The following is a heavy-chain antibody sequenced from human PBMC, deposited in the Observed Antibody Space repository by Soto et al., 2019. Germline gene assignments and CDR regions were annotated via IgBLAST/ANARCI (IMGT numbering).Heavy chain of an antibody. CDR3: AKDDYETYYYDSSGYYYGY. Sequence: LRLSCAASGFTFSSYAMSWVRQAPGKGLEWVSAISGSGGSTYYADSVKGRFTISRDNSKNTLYLQMNSLRAEDTAVYYCAKDDYETYYYDSSGYYYGYWGQGTLVTVSS. J-gene: IGHJ4*02. V-gene: IGHV3-23*01. D-gene: IGHD3-22*01. CDR1: GFTFSSYA. CDR2: ISGSGGST.